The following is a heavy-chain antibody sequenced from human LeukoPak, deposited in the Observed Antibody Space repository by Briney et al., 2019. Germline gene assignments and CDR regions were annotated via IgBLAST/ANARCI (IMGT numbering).Heavy chain of an antibody. CDR3: ARDSGGATGYYYYYYMDV. CDR1: GGSISSGSYY. Sequence: SETLSLTCTVSGGSISSGSYYWSWIRQPAGKGLEWIGRIYTSGSTNYNPSLKSRVTISVDTSKNQFSLKLTSVTAADTAEYYCARDSGGATGYYYYYYMDVWGKGTTVTVSS. CDR2: IYTSGST. V-gene: IGHV4-61*02. D-gene: IGHD1-26*01. J-gene: IGHJ6*03.